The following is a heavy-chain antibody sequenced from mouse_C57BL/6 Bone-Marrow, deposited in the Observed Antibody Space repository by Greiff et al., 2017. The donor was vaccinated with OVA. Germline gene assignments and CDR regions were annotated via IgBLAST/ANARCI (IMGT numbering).Heavy chain of an antibody. CDR2: IDPSDSYT. CDR1: GYTFTSYW. J-gene: IGHJ1*03. D-gene: IGHD2-1*01. V-gene: IGHV1-59*01. Sequence: QVQLQQPGAELVRPGTSVKLSCKASGYTFTSYWMHWVKQRPGQGLEWIGVIDPSDSYTNYNQKFKGKATLTVDTSSSTAYMQLSSLTSEDSAVYYCARRVYYGKEDWYVDVWGTGTTVTVSS. CDR3: ARRVYYGKEDWYVDV.